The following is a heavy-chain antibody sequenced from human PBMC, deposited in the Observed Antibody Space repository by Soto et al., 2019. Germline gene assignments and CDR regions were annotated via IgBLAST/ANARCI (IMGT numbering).Heavy chain of an antibody. D-gene: IGHD3-3*01. J-gene: IGHJ5*02. CDR1: GYTLTSYY. CDR3: AREGGNDFWSGSRWFDP. V-gene: IGHV1-46*01. Sequence: SVKVSCKASGYTLTSYYMHWVRQAPGQGLEWMGIINPSGGSTSYAQKFQGRVTMTRDTSTSTVYMELSSLRSEDTAVYYCAREGGNDFWSGSRWFDPWGQGTLVTVSS. CDR2: INPSGGST.